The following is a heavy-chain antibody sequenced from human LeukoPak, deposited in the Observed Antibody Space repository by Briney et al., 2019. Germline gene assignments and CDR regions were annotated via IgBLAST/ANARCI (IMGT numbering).Heavy chain of an antibody. J-gene: IGHJ4*02. V-gene: IGHV3-23*01. CDR3: AKDYCSSTSCYEGYFDY. CDR2: IIGSGVST. Sequence: PGGSLRLSGAASGLTFANYAMSWVRQAPGKGLEWVSGIIGSGVSTYYADSVKGRFTISRDNSKNTLYLQMNSLRAEDTAVYYCAKDYCSSTSCYEGYFDYWGQGTLVTVSS. CDR1: GLTFANYA. D-gene: IGHD2-2*01.